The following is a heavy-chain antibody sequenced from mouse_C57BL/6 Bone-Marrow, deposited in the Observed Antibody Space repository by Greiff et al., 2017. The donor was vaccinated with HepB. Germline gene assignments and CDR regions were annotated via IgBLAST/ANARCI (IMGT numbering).Heavy chain of an antibody. J-gene: IGHJ2*01. CDR3: ARHYGSSYYFDY. CDR1: GYTFTDYN. CDR2: INPNNGGT. D-gene: IGHD1-1*01. V-gene: IGHV1-18*01. Sequence: VQLQQSGPELVKPGASVKIPCKASGYTFTDYNMDWVKQSHGKTLEWIGDINPNNGGTIYNQKFKGKATLTVDKSSSTAYMELRSLTSEDTAVYYCARHYGSSYYFDYWGQGTTLTVSS.